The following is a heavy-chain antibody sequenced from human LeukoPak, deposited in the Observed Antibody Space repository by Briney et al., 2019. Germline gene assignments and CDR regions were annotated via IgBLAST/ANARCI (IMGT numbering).Heavy chain of an antibody. CDR3: ARAPGYRSFLDY. Sequence: GGSLRLSCAASGFTFSSYGMSWVRQAPGKGLEWVSAISGSGGSTYYADSVKGRFTISRDNSKNTLYLQMSSLRAEDTAVYYCARAPGYRSFLDYWGQGTLVTVSS. J-gene: IGHJ4*02. CDR2: ISGSGGST. V-gene: IGHV3-23*01. D-gene: IGHD6-13*01. CDR1: GFTFSSYG.